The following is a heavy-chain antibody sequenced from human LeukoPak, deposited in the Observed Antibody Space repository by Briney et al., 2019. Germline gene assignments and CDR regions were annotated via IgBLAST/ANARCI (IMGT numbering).Heavy chain of an antibody. Sequence: GGSLRLSCAASGFTFSSYAMSWVRQAPGKGLEWVSVISDSGGSTYYADSVKGRFTISRDNFKNTLYLQMNSLRAEDTAIYYCAKNRDSSAYYRDAFDIWGQGTMVTVSS. CDR1: GFTFSSYA. V-gene: IGHV3-23*01. J-gene: IGHJ3*02. CDR3: AKNRDSSAYYRDAFDI. CDR2: ISDSGGST. D-gene: IGHD3-22*01.